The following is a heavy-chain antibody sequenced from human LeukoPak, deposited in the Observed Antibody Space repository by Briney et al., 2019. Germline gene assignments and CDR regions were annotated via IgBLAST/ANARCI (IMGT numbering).Heavy chain of an antibody. J-gene: IGHJ4*02. V-gene: IGHV1-46*01. CDR2: INPSGGST. D-gene: IGHD6-6*01. CDR1: GYVFTSPY. CDR3: ARAYSTSSPFDY. Sequence: ASVKVSCKASGYVFTSPYIHCMRQAPGHGLEWMGMINPSGGSTSYAQKFQGRVAMTRDTSTSTVYLELSSLRSEDTAVYYCARAYSTSSPFDYWGQGTLVTVSS.